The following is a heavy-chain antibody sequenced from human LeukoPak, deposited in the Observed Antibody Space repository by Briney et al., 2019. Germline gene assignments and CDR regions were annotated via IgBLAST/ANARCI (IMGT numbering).Heavy chain of an antibody. CDR2: ISNSGST. CDR3: GRDALVGYLSFYYMDV. CDR1: GGPINSHY. J-gene: IGHJ6*03. V-gene: IGHV4-59*11. Sequence: SETLSFTCTVSGGPINSHYWTWIRQSSVKGLEWIGDISNSGSTSYNPSLKSRVTISIDTSKNQFSLKLSSVTAADTAVYYCGRDALVGYLSFYYMDVWGKGTTVTVSS. D-gene: IGHD2-15*01.